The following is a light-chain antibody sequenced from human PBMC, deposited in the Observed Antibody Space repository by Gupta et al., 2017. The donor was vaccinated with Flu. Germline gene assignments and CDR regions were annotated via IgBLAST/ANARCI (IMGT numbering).Light chain of an antibody. V-gene: IGLV1-51*02. Sequence: QSVLTQPPSVSAPPGHKVTIACPGSSPSIGRTYVACYHQLPGTAPKRLIFENNKRPPGIPARLSGSKAVMSATLGITGLQTGGEADYYCGTWDTRLSTGRWVFGGGIKLTVL. CDR1: SPSIGRTY. CDR3: GTWDTRLSTGRWV. J-gene: IGLJ3*02. CDR2: ENN.